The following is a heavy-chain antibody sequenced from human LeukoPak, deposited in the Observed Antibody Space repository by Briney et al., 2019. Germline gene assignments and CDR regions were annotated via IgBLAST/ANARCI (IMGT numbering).Heavy chain of an antibody. D-gene: IGHD4/OR15-4a*01. Sequence: PGGSLRLSCAASGFTFSSYSMNRVRQAPGKGLGWIGEINHSGSTNYNPSLKSRVTISVGTSKNQFSLKLSSVTAADTAVYYCARDNGANFFDPWGQGTLVTVSS. CDR3: ARDNGANFFDP. CDR2: INHSGST. CDR1: GFTFSSYS. V-gene: IGHV4-34*01. J-gene: IGHJ5*02.